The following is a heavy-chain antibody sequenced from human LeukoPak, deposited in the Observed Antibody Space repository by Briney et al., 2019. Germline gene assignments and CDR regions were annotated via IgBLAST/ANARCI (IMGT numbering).Heavy chain of an antibody. J-gene: IGHJ3*02. V-gene: IGHV3-20*04. CDR1: GFTFDDYG. CDR2: INWNGGST. Sequence: TGGSLRLSCAASGFTFDDYGMSWVRQAPGKGLEWVSGINWNGGSTGYADSVKGRVTISRDNAKNSLYLQMNSLRVEDTALYYCARDRTMVRGVIIRSAFDIWGQGTMVTVSS. CDR3: ARDRTMVRGVIIRSAFDI. D-gene: IGHD3-10*01.